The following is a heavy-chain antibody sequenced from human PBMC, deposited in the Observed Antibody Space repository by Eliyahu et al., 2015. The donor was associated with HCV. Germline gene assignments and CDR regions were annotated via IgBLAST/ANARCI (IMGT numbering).Heavy chain of an antibody. CDR2: INLDGSST. D-gene: IGHD3-10*01. CDR1: GFSFSMYW. J-gene: IGHJ4*02. V-gene: IGHV3-74*01. Sequence: EVQLVESGGGLVQPGGSLRLSCAASGFSFSMYWMHWVRQVPGKGLVWVSRINLDGSSTTYADSVKGRFTISRDNAKNMMYLQMNSLRAEDTAVYYCARVRYYASVSPPASDYWGQGTLVTVSS. CDR3: ARVRYYASVSPPASDY.